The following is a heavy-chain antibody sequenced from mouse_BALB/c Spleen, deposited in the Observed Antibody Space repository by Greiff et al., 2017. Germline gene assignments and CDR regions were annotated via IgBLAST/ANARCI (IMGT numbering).Heavy chain of an antibody. D-gene: IGHD2-4*01. CDR2: ILPGSGST. J-gene: IGHJ4*01. CDR1: GYTFSSYW. V-gene: IGHV1-9*01. Sequence: QVQLQQPGAELVKPGASVKISCKATGYTFSSYWIKWVKQRPGHGLEWIGEILPGSGSTNYNEKFKGKATFTADTSSNTAYMQLSSLTSEDSAVYYCARGDYYDYDGGGMDYWGQGTSVTVSS. CDR3: ARGDYYDYDGGGMDY.